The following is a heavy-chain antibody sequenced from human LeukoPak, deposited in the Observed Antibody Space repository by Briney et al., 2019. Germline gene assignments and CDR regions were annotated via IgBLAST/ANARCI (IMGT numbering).Heavy chain of an antibody. CDR2: IKKTGSET. CDR1: GFTFSHFW. D-gene: IGHD3-22*01. CDR3: ARAVPSTYYYDSSGYPDY. J-gene: IGHJ4*02. V-gene: IGHV3-7*01. Sequence: GGSLRLSCAASGFTFSHFWMSWVRQAPGKGLEWVAYIKKTGSETYYVDSVKGRFTITRDNTRNSLYLQMNSLRAEDTAVYYCARAVPSTYYYDSSGYPDYWGQGTLVTVSS.